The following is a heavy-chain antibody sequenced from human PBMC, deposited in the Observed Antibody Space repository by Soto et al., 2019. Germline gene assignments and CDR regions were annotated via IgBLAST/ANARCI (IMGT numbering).Heavy chain of an antibody. CDR1: GFTFSNAW. V-gene: IGHV3-15*01. CDR2: IKSETDGGTT. CDR3: TTDSDLIDY. Sequence: EVQLVESGGGLVEPGGSLKLSCAASGFTFSNAWMSWVRQAPGKGLEWVGHIKSETDGGTTDYAAPVKGRFTISRDDSKNTLYLQMNSLKTEDTAVYYCTTDSDLIDYWGQGTLVTVSS. J-gene: IGHJ4*02. D-gene: IGHD6-25*01.